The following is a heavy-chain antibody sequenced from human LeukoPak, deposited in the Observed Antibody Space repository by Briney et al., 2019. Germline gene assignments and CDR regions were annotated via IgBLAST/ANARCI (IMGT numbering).Heavy chain of an antibody. J-gene: IGHJ4*02. Sequence: GASVKVSCKASGGTFSSYAISWVRQAPGQGLEWMGGIIPIFGTANYAQKFQGRVTITADESTSTAYMELSSLRSEDTAVYYCAGLLGGGSYSYYFDYWGQGTLVTVSS. V-gene: IGHV1-69*13. CDR1: GGTFSSYA. D-gene: IGHD1-26*01. CDR2: IIPIFGTA. CDR3: AGLLGGGSYSYYFDY.